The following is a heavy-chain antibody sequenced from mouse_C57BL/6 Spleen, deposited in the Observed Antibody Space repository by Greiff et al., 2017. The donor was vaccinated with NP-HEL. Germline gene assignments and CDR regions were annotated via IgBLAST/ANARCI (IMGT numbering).Heavy chain of an antibody. D-gene: IGHD1-1*01. J-gene: IGHJ4*01. CDR1: GYAFSSSW. Sequence: QVQLQQSGPELVKPGASVKISCKASGYAFSSSWMNWVKQRPGKGLEWIGRIYPGDGDTNYNGKFKGKATLTADKSSSTAYMQLSSLTSEDSAVYFCARNYGSSYVRAMDYWGQGTSVTVSS. V-gene: IGHV1-82*01. CDR3: ARNYGSSYVRAMDY. CDR2: IYPGDGDT.